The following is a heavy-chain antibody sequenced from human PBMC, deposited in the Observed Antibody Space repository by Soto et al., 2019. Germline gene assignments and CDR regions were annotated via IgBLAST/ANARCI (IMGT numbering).Heavy chain of an antibody. J-gene: IGHJ6*02. CDR2: IKSKTDGGTT. CDR1: GFTFSNAW. CDR3: TTTAVAGTYYYYGMDV. D-gene: IGHD6-19*01. V-gene: IGHV3-15*01. Sequence: GGSLRLSCAASGFTFSNAWMSWVRQAPGKGLEWVGRIKSKTDGGTTDYAAPVKGRFTISRDDSKNTLHLQMNSLKTEDTAVYYCTTTAVAGTYYYYGMDVWGQGTTVTVSS.